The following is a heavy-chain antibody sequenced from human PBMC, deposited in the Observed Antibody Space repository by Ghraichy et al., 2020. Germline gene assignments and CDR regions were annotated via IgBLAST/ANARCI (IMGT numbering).Heavy chain of an antibody. D-gene: IGHD7-27*01. Sequence: SQTLSLTCTVSGGSISSSSYYWGWIRQPPGKGLEWIGSIYYSGSTYYNPSLKSRVTISVDTSKNQFSLKLSSVTAADTAVYYCARQTNWGHPYFDYWGQGTLVTVSS. CDR3: ARQTNWGHPYFDY. CDR1: GGSISSSSYY. V-gene: IGHV4-39*01. J-gene: IGHJ4*02. CDR2: IYYSGST.